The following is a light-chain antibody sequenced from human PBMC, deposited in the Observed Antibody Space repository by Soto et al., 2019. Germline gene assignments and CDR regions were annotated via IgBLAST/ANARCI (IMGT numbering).Light chain of an antibody. CDR3: QQYHSSPRGT. CDR2: GAS. Sequence: VRMSKQGTLSVSGKGVDPRSCRASQSVSSNLAWYQQKPGQAPSLLIYGASTRATGIPARFSGSGSGTEFTLTGRRLQSEDFAVFSCQQYHSSPRGTFGQGTKVDIK. J-gene: IGKJ1*01. CDR1: QSVSSN. V-gene: IGKV3-15*01.